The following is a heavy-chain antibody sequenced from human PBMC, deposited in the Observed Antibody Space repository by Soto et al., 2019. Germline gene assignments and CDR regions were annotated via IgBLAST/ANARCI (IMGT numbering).Heavy chain of an antibody. V-gene: IGHV1-3*05. CDR3: ARAVAVAADFDY. Sequence: QVQLVQSGAEEKKPGASVKVSCKASGYTFTGYAMHWVRQAPGQRLEWMGWINAGNGNTKYSQKFQGRVTITRDTSASKAYMELSSLRSEDTAVYSCARAVAVAADFDYWGQGTLVTVSS. D-gene: IGHD6-19*01. CDR1: GYTFTGYA. J-gene: IGHJ4*02. CDR2: INAGNGNT.